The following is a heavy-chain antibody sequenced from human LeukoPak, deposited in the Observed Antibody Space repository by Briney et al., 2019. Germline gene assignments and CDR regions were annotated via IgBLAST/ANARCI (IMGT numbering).Heavy chain of an antibody. CDR2: SRNKANSYTT. J-gene: IGHJ4*02. D-gene: IGHD4/OR15-4a*01. CDR1: GVTFSDHY. V-gene: IGHV3-72*01. CDR3: ARAQPIGATYSFDY. Sequence: SGGSLRLSCAASGVTFSDHYMDWVRQAPGKGLEWVGRSRNKANSYTTEYAPSVKGRFTISRDDTKNSLLLQMNSLKTEDTAVYYCARAQPIGATYSFDYWGQGTLVTVSS.